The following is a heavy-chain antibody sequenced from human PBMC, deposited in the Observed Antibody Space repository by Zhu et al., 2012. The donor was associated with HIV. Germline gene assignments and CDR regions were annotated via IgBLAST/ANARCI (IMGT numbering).Heavy chain of an antibody. Sequence: QVQLQESGPGLVKPSGTLSLTCAVSGGSISSNWWSWVRQSPGKGLEWIGEVHHSGSTNSNPSLKNRVTISLDKSKSQFSLNLNSVTAEDTAVYYCARDGPGDDAFDVWGQGDKWSPSLQ. CDR1: GGSISSNW. CDR3: ARDGPGDDAFDV. CDR2: VHHSGST. J-gene: IGHJ3*01. V-gene: IGHV4-4*02.